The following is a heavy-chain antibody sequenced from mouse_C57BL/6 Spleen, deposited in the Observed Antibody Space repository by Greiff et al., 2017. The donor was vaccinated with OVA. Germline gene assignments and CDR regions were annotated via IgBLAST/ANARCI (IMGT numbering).Heavy chain of an antibody. Sequence: QVQLQQPGAELVKPGASVKLSCKASGYTFTSYWMQWVKQRPGQGLEWIGEIDPSDSYTNYNQKFKGKATLTVDTSSSTAYMQLSSLTSEDSAVYYCAINWEGYWGQGTTLTVSS. CDR1: GYTFTSYW. V-gene: IGHV1-50*01. D-gene: IGHD4-1*01. J-gene: IGHJ2*01. CDR2: IDPSDSYT. CDR3: AINWEGY.